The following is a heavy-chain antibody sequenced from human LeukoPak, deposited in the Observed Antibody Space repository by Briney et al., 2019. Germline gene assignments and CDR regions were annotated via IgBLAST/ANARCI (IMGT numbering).Heavy chain of an antibody. CDR3: ARGGGSYYPGY. D-gene: IGHD2-15*01. CDR2: INSDGSST. J-gene: IGHJ4*02. CDR1: GFTFSSYW. V-gene: IGHV3-74*01. Sequence: PGGSLRLSCAASGFTFSSYWMHWVRQAPGKGLVWVSRINSDGSSTSYADSVKGRLTISRDNAKNTLYLQMNSLRADDTALYYCARGGGSYYPGYWGQGTLVTVSS.